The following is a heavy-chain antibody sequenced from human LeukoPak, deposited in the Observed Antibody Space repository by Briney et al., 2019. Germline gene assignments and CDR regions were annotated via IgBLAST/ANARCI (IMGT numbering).Heavy chain of an antibody. D-gene: IGHD1-1*01. CDR1: GXXLTEFS. V-gene: IGHV1-24*01. CDR3: ARERTEIVPTEVTTQFYPYYYGLDV. Sequence: XXXSGXXLTEFSMHWVRQSPGKGLXXXGGFSPDHGETLYAQRFQGRVAVTEDRSTDTAYIELSGLTSEDTAVYYCARERTEIVPTEVTTQFYPYYYGLDVWGQGTTVTVSS. CDR2: FSPDHGET. J-gene: IGHJ6*02.